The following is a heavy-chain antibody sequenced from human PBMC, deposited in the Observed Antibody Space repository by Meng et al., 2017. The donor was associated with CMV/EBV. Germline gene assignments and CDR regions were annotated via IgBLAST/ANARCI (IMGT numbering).Heavy chain of an antibody. CDR2: ISSSGSTI. CDR3: ARVGDSGGPLGY. V-gene: IGHV3-48*03. Sequence: GESLKISCAASGFTFSSYEMNWVRQAPGKGLEWVSYISSSGSTIYYADSVKGRFTISRDNAENSLYLQMNSLRGEDTAVYFCARVGDSGGPLGYWGQGTLVTVSS. J-gene: IGHJ4*02. D-gene: IGHD3-16*01. CDR1: GFTFSSYE.